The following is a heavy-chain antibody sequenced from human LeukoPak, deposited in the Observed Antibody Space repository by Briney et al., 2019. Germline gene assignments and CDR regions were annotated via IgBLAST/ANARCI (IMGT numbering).Heavy chain of an antibody. CDR3: ARATAYYGGNLDY. J-gene: IGHJ4*02. Sequence: GGSLRLSCAASGFTFSRWCVHWVRRAPGRGGVWVSGINSHGGSTSYADSVKGRFTISRDNAKNTLYLQMNSLRAEDTAVYYCARATAYYGGNLDYWGQGTLVTVSS. D-gene: IGHD4-23*01. V-gene: IGHV3-74*01. CDR1: GFTFSRWC. CDR2: INSHGGST.